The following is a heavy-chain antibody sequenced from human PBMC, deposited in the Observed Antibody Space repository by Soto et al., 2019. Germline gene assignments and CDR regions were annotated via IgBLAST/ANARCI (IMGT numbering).Heavy chain of an antibody. CDR2: ISSSSSTI. CDR1: GFTFSSYS. J-gene: IGHJ3*02. D-gene: IGHD2-15*01. Sequence: GGSLRLSCAASGFTFSSYSMNWVRQAPGKGLEWVSYISSSSSTIYYADSVKGRFTISRDNAKNSLYLQMNSLRAEDTAVYYCARGYCSGGSCYGPDDAFDIWGQGTMVT. CDR3: ARGYCSGGSCYGPDDAFDI. V-gene: IGHV3-48*01.